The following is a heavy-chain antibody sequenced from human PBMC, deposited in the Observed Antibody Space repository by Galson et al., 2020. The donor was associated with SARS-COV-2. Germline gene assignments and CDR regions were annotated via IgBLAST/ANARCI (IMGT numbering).Heavy chain of an antibody. CDR2: IYYSGRT. CDR1: GGSISSSSYY. CDR3: ARHYLGYCSSTSCYMGMRFDP. D-gene: IGHD2-2*02. Sequence: SETLSLTCTVSGGSISSSSYYWGWISQPPAKGLEWLGSIYYSGRTYYHPSLKSRLTISVDTSKNQFSLKLSSVTAADTAVYYCARHYLGYCSSTSCYMGMRFDPWGQGTLVTVSS. V-gene: IGHV4-39*01. J-gene: IGHJ5*02.